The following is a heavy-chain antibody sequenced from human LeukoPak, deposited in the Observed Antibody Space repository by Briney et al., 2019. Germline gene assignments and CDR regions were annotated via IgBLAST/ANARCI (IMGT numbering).Heavy chain of an antibody. V-gene: IGHV3-30-3*01. CDR3: ARGDVQLERRRPHAFDI. Sequence: GRSLRLSCAASGFTFSSYVMHWVRQAPGKGLEWEAVISYDGSNKYYADSVKGRFTISRDNSKNTLYLQMNSLRAEDTAVYYCARGDVQLERRRPHAFDIWGQGTMVTVSS. J-gene: IGHJ3*02. CDR1: GFTFSSYV. CDR2: ISYDGSNK. D-gene: IGHD1-1*01.